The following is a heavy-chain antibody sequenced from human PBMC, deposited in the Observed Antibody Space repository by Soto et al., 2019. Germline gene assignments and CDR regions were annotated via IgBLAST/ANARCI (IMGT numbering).Heavy chain of an antibody. D-gene: IGHD3-10*01. CDR1: GGSISSSSYY. J-gene: IGHJ4*02. V-gene: IGHV4-39*01. Sequence: SETLSLTCTVSGGSISSSSYYWGWIRQPPGKGLEWIGSIYYSGSTYYNPSLKSRVTISVDTSKNQFSLKLSSVTAADTAVYYCARHGGGLYGSGSYLGYWGQGTLVTVSS. CDR2: IYYSGST. CDR3: ARHGGGLYGSGSYLGY.